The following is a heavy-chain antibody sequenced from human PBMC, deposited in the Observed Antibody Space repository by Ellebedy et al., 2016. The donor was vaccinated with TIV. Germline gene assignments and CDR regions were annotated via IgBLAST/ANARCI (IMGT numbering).Heavy chain of an antibody. D-gene: IGHD6-13*01. CDR3: ARDVGSSSWYLGGSPYYYGMDV. V-gene: IGHV4-59*01. Sequence: SETLSLTCTVSGGSISSYYWSWIRQPPGKGLEWIGYIYYSGSTNYNPSLKSRVTISVDTSKNQFSLKLSSVTAADTAVYYCARDVGSSSWYLGGSPYYYGMDVWGQGTTVTVSS. CDR1: GGSISSYY. J-gene: IGHJ6*02. CDR2: IYYSGST.